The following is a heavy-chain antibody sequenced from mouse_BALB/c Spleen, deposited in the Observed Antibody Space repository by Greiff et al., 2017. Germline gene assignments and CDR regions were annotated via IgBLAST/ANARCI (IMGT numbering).Heavy chain of an antibody. CDR2: IKPNNGGT. Sequence: EVQLQQSGPELVKPGASVKIPCKASGYTFTDYNMDWVKQSHGKSLEWIGDIKPNNGGTIYNQKFKGKATLTVDKSSSTAYMELRSLTSEDTTVYYCARRHGSSPYAMDYWGQGTSVTVSS. CDR1: GYTFTDYN. V-gene: IGHV1-18*01. CDR3: ARRHGSSPYAMDY. D-gene: IGHD1-1*01. J-gene: IGHJ4*01.